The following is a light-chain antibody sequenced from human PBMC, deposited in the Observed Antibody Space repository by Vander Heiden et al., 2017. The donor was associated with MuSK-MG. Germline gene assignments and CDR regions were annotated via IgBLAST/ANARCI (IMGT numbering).Light chain of an antibody. J-gene: IGKJ1*01. Sequence: EIVRTQSPATLSVSPGERATLSCRASQSVSSNLAWYQQKPGQAPRLLIYASSTRATGIPARFSGSRSGTEFTLTISSLQSEDIAVYYCQHENNWSGTFGQGTKVEIK. V-gene: IGKV3-15*01. CDR1: QSVSSN. CDR3: QHENNWSGT. CDR2: ASS.